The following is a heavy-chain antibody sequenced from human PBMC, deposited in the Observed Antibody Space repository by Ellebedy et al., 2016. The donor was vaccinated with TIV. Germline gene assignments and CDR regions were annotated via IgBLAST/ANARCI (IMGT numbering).Heavy chain of an antibody. J-gene: IGHJ4*02. CDR3: AKGSSSGFNYDRVGFDN. CDR2: ISGDGSSK. Sequence: GGSLRLSCAASGFTFSLFAMHWVRQAPGKGLEWLSVISGDGSSKYFTDSVKGRLTITRDNSKNTLYLQMNRLTTEDTAVYYCAKGSSSGFNYDRVGFDNWGQGTLVTVSS. V-gene: IGHV3-23*01. D-gene: IGHD3-22*01. CDR1: GFTFSLFA.